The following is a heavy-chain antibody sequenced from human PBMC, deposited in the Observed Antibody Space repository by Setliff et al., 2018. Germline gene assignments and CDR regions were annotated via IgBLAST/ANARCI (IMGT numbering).Heavy chain of an antibody. CDR3: ARVRSYGSGNYYYYYYDMDV. CDR2: IYHSGST. CDR1: GGSISSSNW. D-gene: IGHD3-10*01. J-gene: IGHJ6*02. Sequence: SETLSLTCAVSGGSISSSNWWSWVRQPPGKGLEWIGGIYHSGSTYYNPSLKSRVTISVDTSKNQFSLKLSSVTAADTALYYCARVRSYGSGNYYYYYYDMDVWGQGTTVTVSS. V-gene: IGHV4-4*02.